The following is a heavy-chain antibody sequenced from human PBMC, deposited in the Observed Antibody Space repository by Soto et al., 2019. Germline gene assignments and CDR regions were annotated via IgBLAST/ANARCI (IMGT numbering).Heavy chain of an antibody. V-gene: IGHV3-11*01. Sequence: PGGSLRLSCAASGFNFSNYWMSWVRQAPGKGLEWASYISSSGSTIYYADSVKGRFTISRDNAKNSLYLQMNSLRAEDTAVYYCARVLVFYGGFDPWGQGTLVTVSS. J-gene: IGHJ5*02. CDR3: ARVLVFYGGFDP. CDR2: ISSSGSTI. D-gene: IGHD2-21*02. CDR1: GFNFSNYW.